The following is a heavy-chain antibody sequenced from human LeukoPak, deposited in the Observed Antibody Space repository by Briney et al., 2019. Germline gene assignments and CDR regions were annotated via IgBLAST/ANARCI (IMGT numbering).Heavy chain of an antibody. D-gene: IGHD4/OR15-4a*01. CDR3: ATKVPGASHFSS. Sequence: GGSLRLSCAASGFTFNNFEMNWVRQAPGKGLEWVSYVSGSGDEIRKGDSVQGRFTISRDNAKGSLYLEMDSLRAEDTAVYYCATKVPGASHFSSWGQGTLVTVSS. CDR2: VSGSGDEI. V-gene: IGHV3-48*03. CDR1: GFTFNNFE. J-gene: IGHJ4*02.